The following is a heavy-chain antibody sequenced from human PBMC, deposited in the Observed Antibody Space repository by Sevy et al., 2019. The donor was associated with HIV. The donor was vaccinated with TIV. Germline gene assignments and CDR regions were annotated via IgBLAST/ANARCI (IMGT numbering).Heavy chain of an antibody. Sequence: GGSLRLSCAASGFTFSGSAMHWVRQASGKGLEWVGRIRSKANSYATAYAASVKGRFTISRDDSKNMAYLQMNSLKTEDTAVYYSASLVVVAARTWGQGTLVTVSS. CDR1: GFTFSGSA. J-gene: IGHJ5*02. CDR3: ASLVVVAART. CDR2: IRSKANSYAT. V-gene: IGHV3-73*01. D-gene: IGHD3-22*01.